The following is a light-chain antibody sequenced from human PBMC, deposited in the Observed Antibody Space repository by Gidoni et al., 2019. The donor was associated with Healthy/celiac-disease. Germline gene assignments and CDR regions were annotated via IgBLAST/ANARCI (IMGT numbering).Light chain of an antibody. Sequence: ELVMTHSQATLSVSPGERATLSCRASQSVSSNLAWYQQKPGQAPRLLIYGASTRATGIPARFSGSGSGTEFTLTISSLQSEDFAVYYCQQYNNWPPLTFXGXTKVEIK. CDR1: QSVSSN. CDR3: QQYNNWPPLT. CDR2: GAS. V-gene: IGKV3-15*01. J-gene: IGKJ4*01.